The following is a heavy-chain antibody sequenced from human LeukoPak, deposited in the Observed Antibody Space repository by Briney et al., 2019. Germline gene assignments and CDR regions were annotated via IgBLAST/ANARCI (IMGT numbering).Heavy chain of an antibody. CDR2: IYYSGST. V-gene: IGHV4-59*01. Sequence: SETLSLTCTVSGGSISSYYWSWIRQPPGKGLEWIGYIYYSGSTNYNPSLKSRVTISVDTSKNQFSLKLSSVTAADTAVYDCAREEKAYYYVDLWGQGSLVSVSS. J-gene: IGHJ4*02. CDR3: AREEKAYYYVDL. D-gene: IGHD3-10*01. CDR1: GGSISSYY.